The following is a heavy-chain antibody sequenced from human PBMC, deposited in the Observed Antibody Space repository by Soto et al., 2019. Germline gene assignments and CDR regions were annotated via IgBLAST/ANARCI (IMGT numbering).Heavy chain of an antibody. CDR3: ASKWLVLSWSAP. V-gene: IGHV4-61*01. CDR2: IYYSGST. Sequence: NPSETLSLTCTVSGGSVSSGSYYWSWLRQPPGKGLEWIGYIYYSGSTNYNPSLKSRVTISVDTSKNQFSLKLSSVTAADTAVYYCASKWLVLSWSAPWGHGTLVTASS. J-gene: IGHJ5*02. D-gene: IGHD6-19*01. CDR1: GGSVSSGSYY.